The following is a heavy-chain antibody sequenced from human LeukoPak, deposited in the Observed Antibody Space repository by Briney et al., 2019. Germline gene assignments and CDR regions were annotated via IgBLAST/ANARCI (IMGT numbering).Heavy chain of an antibody. J-gene: IGHJ3*02. CDR3: ARVPQQPLHLDAFDI. D-gene: IGHD6-13*01. Sequence: SVKVSCKASGGTFSSYAISWVRQAPGQGLEWMGGIIPIFGTANYAQKFQGRVTITADESTSTAYMELSSLRSEDTAVYYCARVPQQPLHLDAFDIWGQGTMVTVSS. CDR1: GGTFSSYA. V-gene: IGHV1-69*13. CDR2: IIPIFGTA.